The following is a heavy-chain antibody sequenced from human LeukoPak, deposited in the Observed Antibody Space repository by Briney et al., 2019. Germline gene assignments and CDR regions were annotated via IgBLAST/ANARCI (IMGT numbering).Heavy chain of an antibody. J-gene: IGHJ4*02. D-gene: IGHD6-19*01. CDR1: GFIFNNYA. CDR2: ISWNSGSI. Sequence: GGSLRLSCAGSGFIFNNYAMHWVRQPPGKGLEWVAGISWNSGSIDYADSVKGRFTISRDNAKNSLYLQMNSLRVEDTAFYYCAKDNRRHYTSGPNPDSLHWGQGALVTVSS. V-gene: IGHV3-9*01. CDR3: AKDNRRHYTSGPNPDSLH.